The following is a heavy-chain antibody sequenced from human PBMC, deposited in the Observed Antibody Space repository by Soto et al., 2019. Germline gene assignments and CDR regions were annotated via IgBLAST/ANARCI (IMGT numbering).Heavy chain of an antibody. V-gene: IGHV3-30-3*01. CDR1: GFIFSSYS. CDR3: AKDALPAPGEFRFEP. D-gene: IGHD2-2*01. Sequence: GGSLRLSCAASGFIFSSYSIHWVRQAPAKGLEWVATMSSDGNAKYYADSVKGRFTISRDNSKNTLYLQMTSLRVEDTAMYYCAKDALPAPGEFRFEPWGQGALVTVSS. CDR2: MSSDGNAK. J-gene: IGHJ5*02.